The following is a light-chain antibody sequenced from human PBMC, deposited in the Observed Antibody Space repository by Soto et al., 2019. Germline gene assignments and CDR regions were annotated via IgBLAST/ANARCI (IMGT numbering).Light chain of an antibody. CDR3: CSYAGTPYV. Sequence: QSALAQPRSVSASPGQSVTISCTGTRSDVGGYNYVSWYQHHPGKAPKLMIYGVSERPSGVPDRFSGSKSGNTASLTISGLQAEDEADYYCCSYAGTPYVFGTGTKV. J-gene: IGLJ1*01. CDR2: GVS. V-gene: IGLV2-11*01. CDR1: RSDVGGYNY.